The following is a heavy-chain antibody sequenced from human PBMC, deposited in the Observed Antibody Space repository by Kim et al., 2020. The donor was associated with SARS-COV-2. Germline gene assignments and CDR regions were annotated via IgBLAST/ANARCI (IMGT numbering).Heavy chain of an antibody. D-gene: IGHD2-8*02. J-gene: IGHJ2*01. CDR2: ISWNSAAM. CDR1: GFTFGDYG. Sequence: GGSLRLSCAASGFTFGDYGMNWVRQAPGKGLEWVSGISWNSAAMAYADSVKGRFSISRDNARDSLSLQMNSLRADDTAPYYCVKGFCTCGGCNSVVGYF. V-gene: IGHV3-9*01. CDR3: VKGFCTCGGCNSVVGYF.